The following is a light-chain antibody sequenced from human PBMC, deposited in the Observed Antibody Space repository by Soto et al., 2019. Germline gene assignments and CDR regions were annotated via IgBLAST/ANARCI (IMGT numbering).Light chain of an antibody. V-gene: IGLV2-18*02. J-gene: IGLJ1*01. CDR3: SSSSSINTYV. Sequence: QSVLTQPPSGSGSPGRSVTISCTGTSSDVGIYNRVSWYQQPPGTAPKLIIYGVNNRPSGVPDRFSGSKSGNTASLTISGLQAEDEADYYCSSSSSINTYVFGTGTKVTVL. CDR2: GVN. CDR1: SSDVGIYNR.